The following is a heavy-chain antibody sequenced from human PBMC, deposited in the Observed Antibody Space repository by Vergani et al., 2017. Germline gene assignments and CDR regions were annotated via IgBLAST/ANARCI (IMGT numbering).Heavy chain of an antibody. CDR1: GGSISSGGYY. CDR2: IYYSGST. V-gene: IGHV4-31*03. J-gene: IGHJ3*02. CDR3: ASTYPAPQDAFDI. Sequence: QVQLQESGPGLVKPSQTLSLTCTVSGGSISSGGYYWSWIRQHPGKGLEWIGYIYYSGSTYYNPSLKSRVTIAVDTSKNQFSLKLSSVTAADTAVYYCASTYPAPQDAFDIWGQGTMVTVSS. D-gene: IGHD2-2*01.